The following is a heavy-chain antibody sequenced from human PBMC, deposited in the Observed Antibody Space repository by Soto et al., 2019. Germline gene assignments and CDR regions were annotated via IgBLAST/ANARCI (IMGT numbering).Heavy chain of an antibody. V-gene: IGHV3-48*02. D-gene: IGHD2-15*01. CDR2: ISSSNRTI. Sequence: GGSLRLSCAASGFTFRSYSMNWVRQAPGKGLEWVSYISSSNRTINYADSVKGRFIISRDNAKNSLYLQMHSLRDEDTAVYYCAREGWPLLQTGMDVWGQGTTVTVS. J-gene: IGHJ6*02. CDR3: AREGWPLLQTGMDV. CDR1: GFTFRSYS.